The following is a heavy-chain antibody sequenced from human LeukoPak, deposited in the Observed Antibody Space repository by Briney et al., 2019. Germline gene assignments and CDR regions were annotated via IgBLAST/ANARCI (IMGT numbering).Heavy chain of an antibody. V-gene: IGHV3-23*01. D-gene: IGHD3-22*01. CDR1: GFTVSSNY. J-gene: IGHJ4*02. CDR2: ISGSGGST. Sequence: GGSLRLSCAASGFTVSSNYMSWVRQAPGKGLEWVSAISGSGGSTYYADSVKGRFTISRDNSKNTLYLQMNSLRAEDTAVYYCAKDWDYDSSGYYGYWGQGTLVTVSS. CDR3: AKDWDYDSSGYYGY.